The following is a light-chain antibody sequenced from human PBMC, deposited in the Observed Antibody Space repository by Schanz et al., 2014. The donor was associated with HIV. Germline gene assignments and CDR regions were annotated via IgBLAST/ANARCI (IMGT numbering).Light chain of an antibody. Sequence: DIQMTQSPSTLSASIGDRVTITCRASQSISRWLAWYQQRPGKAPKLLISKASALESGVPSRFSGSGSGTEFTLTLSSLQPDDLASYHCQQYNGLSPITFGQGTKLEIK. CDR1: QSISRW. CDR3: QQYNGLSPIT. J-gene: IGKJ2*01. CDR2: KAS. V-gene: IGKV1-5*03.